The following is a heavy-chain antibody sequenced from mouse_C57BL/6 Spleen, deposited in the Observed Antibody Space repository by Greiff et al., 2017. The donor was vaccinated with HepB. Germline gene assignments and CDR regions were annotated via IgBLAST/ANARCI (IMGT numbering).Heavy chain of an antibody. D-gene: IGHD1-2*01. V-gene: IGHV14-1*01. CDR2: IDPEDGDT. J-gene: IGHJ3*01. Sequence: VQLQQSGAELVRPGASVKLSCTASGFNIKDYYMHWVKQRPEQGLEWIGRIDPEDGDTEYAPKFQGKATMTADTSSNTADLQLSSLTSEDTAVLYWTTGGHGRAWFAYWGQGTLVTVSA. CDR1: GFNIKDYY. CDR3: TTGGHGRAWFAY.